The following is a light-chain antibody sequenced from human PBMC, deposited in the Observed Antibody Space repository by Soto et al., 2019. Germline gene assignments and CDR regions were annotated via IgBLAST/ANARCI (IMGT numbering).Light chain of an antibody. Sequence: EIVMTQSPATLSLSPGDRATLSCGPSQRLSISYLAWYQQQPGLAPRLLIYDASSRAAGIPDRFSGSGSGTDFTLTITRLEPEDFAVYYCQKYDSSPFYFGGGSKGAIK. CDR3: QKYDSSPFY. J-gene: IGKJ4*01. CDR2: DAS. CDR1: QRLSISY. V-gene: IGKV3D-20*01.